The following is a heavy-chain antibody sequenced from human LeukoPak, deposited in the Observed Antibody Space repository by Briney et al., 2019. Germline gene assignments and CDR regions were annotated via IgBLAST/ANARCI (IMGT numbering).Heavy chain of an antibody. Sequence: PGGSLRLSCAASGFTFSSFSMNWVRQAPGKGLEWVSYISGSSSTIYYADSVKGRFTISRDNSKNTLFLQMNSLRAEDTAVYYCARSKYCSSTSCYAAMGWFDPWGQGTLVTVSS. V-gene: IGHV3-48*01. CDR3: ARSKYCSSTSCYAAMGWFDP. D-gene: IGHD2-2*01. CDR1: GFTFSSFS. J-gene: IGHJ5*02. CDR2: ISGSSSTI.